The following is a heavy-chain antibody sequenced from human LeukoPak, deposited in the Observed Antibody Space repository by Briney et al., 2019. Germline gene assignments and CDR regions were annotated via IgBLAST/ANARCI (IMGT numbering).Heavy chain of an antibody. Sequence: RGSLRLSCAASGFTLTSYGMRGVRQAPGKRREWVAVIWYDGSNKYYADSVKGRFTISRDNSKNTLYLQINSLRAEEPAVYYCARKDGYTIDYWGQGTLVTVSP. CDR3: ARKDGYTIDY. CDR2: IWYDGSNK. D-gene: IGHD5-24*01. J-gene: IGHJ4*02. V-gene: IGHV3-33*01. CDR1: GFTLTSYG.